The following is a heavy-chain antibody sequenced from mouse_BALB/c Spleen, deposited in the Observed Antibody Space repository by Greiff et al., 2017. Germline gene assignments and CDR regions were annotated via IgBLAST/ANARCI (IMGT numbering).Heavy chain of an antibody. CDR2: IWSGGST. CDR3: ARIPVITTVGGAY. D-gene: IGHD1-1*01. CDR1: GFSLTSYG. J-gene: IGHJ3*01. V-gene: IGHV2-2*02. Sequence: VKLMESGPGLVQPSQSLSITCTVSGFSLTSYGVHWVRQSPGKGLEWLGVIWSGGSTDYNAAFISRLSISKDNSKSQVFFKMNSLQANDTAIYYCARIPVITTVGGAYWGQGTLVTVSA.